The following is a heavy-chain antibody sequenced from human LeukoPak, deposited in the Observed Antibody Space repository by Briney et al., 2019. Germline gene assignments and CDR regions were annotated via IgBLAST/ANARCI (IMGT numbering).Heavy chain of an antibody. CDR3: ARGASSWVAARPFDY. D-gene: IGHD6-6*01. Sequence: GASVKVSCKASGYTFTSYGISWVRQAPGQGLEWMGWISAYNGNTNYAQKLQGRVTMTTDTSTSTAYMELSSLRSEDTAVYYCARGASSWVAARPFDYWGQGTLVTVSS. CDR1: GYTFTSYG. CDR2: ISAYNGNT. V-gene: IGHV1-18*01. J-gene: IGHJ4*02.